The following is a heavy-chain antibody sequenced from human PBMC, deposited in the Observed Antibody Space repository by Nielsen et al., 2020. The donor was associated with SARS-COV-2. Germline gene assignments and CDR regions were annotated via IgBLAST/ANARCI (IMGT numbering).Heavy chain of an antibody. CDR2: IWYDGSNK. V-gene: IGHV3-33*08. Sequence: GGSLRLSCAASGFTFSSYGMHWVRQAPGKGLEWVAVIWYDGSNKYYADSVKGRFTISRDNSKNTLYLQMNSLRAEDTAVYYCARPSSGWLPYYYYGMDVWGRGTTVTVSS. D-gene: IGHD6-19*01. J-gene: IGHJ6*02. CDR1: GFTFSSYG. CDR3: ARPSSGWLPYYYYGMDV.